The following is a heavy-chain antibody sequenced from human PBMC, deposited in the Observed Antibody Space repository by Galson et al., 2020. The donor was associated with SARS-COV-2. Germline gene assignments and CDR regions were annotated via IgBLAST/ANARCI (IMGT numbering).Heavy chain of an antibody. CDR2: IKSNTDGGTI. Sequence: GGSLRLSCAASGLTFRNVWVNWVRQAPGKGLEWLARIKSNTDGGTIDYAAPVEGRFTISRDDSKNMLYLQMKSLKTEDAALYYCTTISWYGGDYWGQGTLVTVSS. J-gene: IGHJ4*02. V-gene: IGHV3-15*01. CDR1: GLTFRNVW. D-gene: IGHD6-13*01. CDR3: TTISWYGGDY.